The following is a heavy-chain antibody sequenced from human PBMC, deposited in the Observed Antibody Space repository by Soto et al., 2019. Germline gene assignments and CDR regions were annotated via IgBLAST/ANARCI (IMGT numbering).Heavy chain of an antibody. J-gene: IGHJ4*02. D-gene: IGHD3-9*01. V-gene: IGHV3-21*01. CDR1: GFTFISYS. CDR2: ISSSSSYI. CDR3: AGIPYYDILTGYYKGGFDY. Sequence: GGSLRLSCAASGFTFISYSMNWVRQATGKGLEWVSSISSSSSYIYYADSVKGRFTISRDNAKNSLYLQMNSLRAEDTAVYYCAGIPYYDILTGYYKGGFDYWGQGTLVTVSS.